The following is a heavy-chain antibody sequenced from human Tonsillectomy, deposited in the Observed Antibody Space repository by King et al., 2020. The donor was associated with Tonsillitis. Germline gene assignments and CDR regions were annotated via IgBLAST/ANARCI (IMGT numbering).Heavy chain of an antibody. Sequence: QLVQSGAEVKRPGASVKVSCKASGYTFTGYFMHWVRQAPGQGLEWMGWINPNSGDTNYPQKFQGRVTMTRDTSISTAYMELNRLKSDDTAVYYCARPLRGGYYGMDVWDQGTTVTVSS. J-gene: IGHJ6*02. V-gene: IGHV1-2*02. CDR2: INPNSGDT. CDR1: GYTFTGYF. CDR3: ARPLRGGYYGMDV. D-gene: IGHD1-26*01.